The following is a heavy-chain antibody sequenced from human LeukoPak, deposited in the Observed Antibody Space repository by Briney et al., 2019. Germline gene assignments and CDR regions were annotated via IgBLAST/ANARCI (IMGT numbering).Heavy chain of an antibody. V-gene: IGHV3-48*03. CDR3: AKDRSIGTYYTFDH. J-gene: IGHJ4*02. CDR1: GFTFSSYE. Sequence: AGSLRLSCAASGFTFSSYEMNWVRQAPGKGLEWVSYISSSGSTIYYADSVKGRFTVSRDNSKNTLYLQMSRLTAADTAVYYCAKDRSIGTYYTFDHWGQGTLVTVSS. D-gene: IGHD1-26*01. CDR2: ISSSGSTI.